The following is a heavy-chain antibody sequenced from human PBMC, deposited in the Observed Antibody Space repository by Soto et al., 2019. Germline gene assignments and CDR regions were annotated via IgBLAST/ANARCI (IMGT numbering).Heavy chain of an antibody. CDR3: ARDRSNSPDYFDY. V-gene: IGHV4-30-4*01. CDR1: GGSISSDDYY. J-gene: IGHJ4*02. Sequence: SETLSLTCTVSGGSISSDDYYWTWIRHPPGKGLEWIGYIYYSGSTYYNPSLKSRLTISLDTSKNQFSLKLSSVSAADTAVYYCARDRSNSPDYFDYWGQGTLVTVSS. D-gene: IGHD6-6*01. CDR2: IYYSGST.